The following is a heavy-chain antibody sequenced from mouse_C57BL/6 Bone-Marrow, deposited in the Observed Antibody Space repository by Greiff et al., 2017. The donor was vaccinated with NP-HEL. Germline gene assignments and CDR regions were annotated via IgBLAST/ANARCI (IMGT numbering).Heavy chain of an antibody. CDR1: GYTFTDYN. D-gene: IGHD1-1*01. J-gene: IGHJ1*03. CDR3: ARWRACYYGLWYFDV. CDR2: INPNNGGT. Sequence: EVQLQQSGPELVKPGASVKIPCKASGYTFTDYNMDWVKQSHGKSLEWIGDINPNNGGTIYNQKFKGKATLTVDKSSSTAYMELRSLTSEDTAVYYCARWRACYYGLWYFDVWGTGTTVTVSS. V-gene: IGHV1-18*01.